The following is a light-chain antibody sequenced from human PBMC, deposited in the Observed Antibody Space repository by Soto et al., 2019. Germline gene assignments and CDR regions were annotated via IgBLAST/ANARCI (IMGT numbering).Light chain of an antibody. CDR3: QQYGSSGT. J-gene: IGKJ1*01. V-gene: IGKV3-20*01. CDR1: QSVSSSY. CDR2: GAS. Sequence: IVLTQSPGTLPLSPGERSTPSCRASQSVSSSYSAWYQTKPGQARRLLIYGASNRAAGIADRFSGSGSGTDFTLTISRLAPDYFAVYYCQQYGSSGTFGQGTKVDIK.